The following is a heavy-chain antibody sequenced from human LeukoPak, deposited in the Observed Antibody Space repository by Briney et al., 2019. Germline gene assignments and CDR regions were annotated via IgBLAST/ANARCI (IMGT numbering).Heavy chain of an antibody. D-gene: IGHD5-12*01. CDR1: GYTFTTYG. V-gene: IGHV1-18*01. J-gene: IGHJ3*02. CDR3: ARDPPMPGYSSSKDAFDI. CDR2: ISAYNGKI. Sequence: ASVKVSCKASGYTFTTYGISWVRQAPGQGLEWMGWISAYNGKINYAHKFQGRVTMTTDTSTSTAYMGLRSLRSDDTAVYYCARDPPMPGYSSSKDAFDIWGQGTRVTVSS.